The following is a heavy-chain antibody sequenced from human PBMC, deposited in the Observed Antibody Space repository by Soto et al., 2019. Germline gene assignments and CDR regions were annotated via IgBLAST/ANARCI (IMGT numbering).Heavy chain of an antibody. V-gene: IGHV4-59*08. CDR3: ARLRAGINYDY. J-gene: IGHJ4*02. Sequence: SETLSLTCTVSDGSISSDYWSWFRQPPGKGLEWIGYIFYTGSTNYNPSLKSRVTMSVDTSKKQFSLKLSSVTAADTAVYYCARLRAGINYDYWGQGTLVTVSS. D-gene: IGHD3-16*01. CDR1: DGSISSDY. CDR2: IFYTGST.